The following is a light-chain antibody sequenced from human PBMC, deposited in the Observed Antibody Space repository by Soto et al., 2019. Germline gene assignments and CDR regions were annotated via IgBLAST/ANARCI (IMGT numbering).Light chain of an antibody. CDR2: KAS. CDR1: QNINNW. J-gene: IGKJ1*01. CDR3: QQYDTFWT. Sequence: IQVTQFPSSLSASVGDRVTIPCRASQNINNWLAWYQFKPGKAPRLLIYKASTLETGVPSRFSGSGSGKEFTLTISGLQPDDFATYYCQQYDTFWTFGQGTKVDIK. V-gene: IGKV1-5*03.